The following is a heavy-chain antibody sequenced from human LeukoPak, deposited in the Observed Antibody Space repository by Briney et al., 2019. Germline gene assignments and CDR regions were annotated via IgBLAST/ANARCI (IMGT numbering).Heavy chain of an antibody. CDR3: ASEGTYSSRLDY. CDR1: GFTFSNYA. D-gene: IGHD6-13*01. CDR2: IPYDGSNK. V-gene: IGHV3-30-3*01. Sequence: PGGSLRLSCAASGFTFSNYAMHWVRQTPGKGLEWVAVIPYDGSNKYYADSVKGRFTISRDNSKNTLYLQMNSLRAEDTAVYYCASEGTYSSRLDYWGQGTLVTVSP. J-gene: IGHJ4*02.